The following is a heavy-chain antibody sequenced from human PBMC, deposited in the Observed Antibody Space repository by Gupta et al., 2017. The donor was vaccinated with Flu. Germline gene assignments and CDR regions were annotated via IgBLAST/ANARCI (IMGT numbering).Heavy chain of an antibody. Sequence: QLQLQESGPGLVKPSETLSLTCTVSGGSLSSGGYFWGWIRQPPGKGLEWLGTIYYSGSTSYNPSLKSRVTISVDTSKNQFSLKLSSVTAADTAVYYCARRVAWVTIFGVFDTWGQGTLVTVSS. CDR1: GGSLSSGGYF. D-gene: IGHD3-3*01. CDR3: ARRVAWVTIFGVFDT. J-gene: IGHJ5*02. V-gene: IGHV4-39*01. CDR2: IYYSGST.